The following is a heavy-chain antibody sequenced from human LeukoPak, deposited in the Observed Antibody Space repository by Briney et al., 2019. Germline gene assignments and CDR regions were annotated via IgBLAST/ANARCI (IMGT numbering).Heavy chain of an antibody. J-gene: IGHJ4*02. CDR1: GSTFSSYA. V-gene: IGHV3-30*04. CDR2: ISYDGSNK. D-gene: IGHD3-16*01. Sequence: GGSLRLSCAASGSTFSSYAMHWVRQAPGKGLEWVAVISYDGSNKYYADSVKGRFTISRDNSKNTLYLQMNSLRAEDTAVYYCASEGGRGSYFDYWGQGTLVTVSS. CDR3: ASEGGRGSYFDY.